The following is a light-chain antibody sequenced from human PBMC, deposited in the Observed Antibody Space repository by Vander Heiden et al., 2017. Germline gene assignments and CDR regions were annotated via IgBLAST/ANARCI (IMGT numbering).Light chain of an antibody. Sequence: SYVLTQPPPVPVAPGQTARITCGGSKIGSESVHWYRQKPGQAPVLVVHDDSDRPAGIPERFSGSNSGNTATLTISRVEAGDEADYYCQVWDSSSDHYVFGTGTKVTVL. CDR3: QVWDSSSDHYV. CDR1: KIGSES. CDR2: DDS. V-gene: IGLV3-21*02. J-gene: IGLJ1*01.